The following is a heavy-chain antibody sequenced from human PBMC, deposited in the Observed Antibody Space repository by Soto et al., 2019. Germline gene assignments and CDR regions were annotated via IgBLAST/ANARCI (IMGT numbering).Heavy chain of an antibody. CDR1: GGSLSGYY. V-gene: IGHV4-34*01. CDR2: SNHSGST. Sequence: PSETLSLTFAVYGGSLSGYYSSWIRHPPGKGLESIGESNHSGSTNYNPSLNSRVTISVDTSKNQFSLKLSSVTAADTAVYYCARAIRPYCSGGSCLGYFDYWGQGTLVTVSS. J-gene: IGHJ4*02. D-gene: IGHD2-15*01. CDR3: ARAIRPYCSGGSCLGYFDY.